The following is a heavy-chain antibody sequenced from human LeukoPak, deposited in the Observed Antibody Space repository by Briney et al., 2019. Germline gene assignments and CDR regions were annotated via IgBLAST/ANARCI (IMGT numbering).Heavy chain of an antibody. D-gene: IGHD3-10*01. CDR3: ARVAGYGSGSYPDY. CDR1: GXSVSSGSYY. Sequence: SETLSLTCTVSGXSVSSGSYYWSWIRQPPGKGLEWIGYIYYSGSTNYNPSLKSRVTISVDTSKNQFSLKLSSVTPADTAVYYCARVAGYGSGSYPDYWGQGVLVTVSS. J-gene: IGHJ4*02. CDR2: IYYSGST. V-gene: IGHV4-61*01.